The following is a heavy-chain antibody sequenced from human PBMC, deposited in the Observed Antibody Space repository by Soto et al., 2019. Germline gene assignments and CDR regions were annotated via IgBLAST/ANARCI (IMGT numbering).Heavy chain of an antibody. CDR2: ISGSGGST. CDR3: AKDPITFGGVIGPTYYYYGMEV. Sequence: PGGSLRLSCAASGFTFSSYAMSWVRQAPGKGLEWVSAISGSGGSTYYADSVKGRFTISRDNSKNTLYLQMNSLRAEDTAVYYCAKDPITFGGVIGPTYYYYGMEVWGQGTTVTVSS. D-gene: IGHD3-16*02. J-gene: IGHJ6*02. CDR1: GFTFSSYA. V-gene: IGHV3-23*01.